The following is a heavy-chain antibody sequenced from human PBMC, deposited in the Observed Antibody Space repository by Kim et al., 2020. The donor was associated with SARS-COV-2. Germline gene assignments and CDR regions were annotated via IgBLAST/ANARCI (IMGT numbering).Heavy chain of an antibody. CDR3: ARAVAAAGPYYCDY. D-gene: IGHD6-13*01. Sequence: VGSLRLSCSASGFTFSSYAMHWVRQAPGKGLEWVAVISYDGSNKYYADSVKGRFTISRDNSKNTLYLQMNSLRAEDTAVYYCARAVAAAGPYYCDYWGQGTLVTVSS. CDR2: ISYDGSNK. V-gene: IGHV3-30*04. CDR1: GFTFSSYA. J-gene: IGHJ4*02.